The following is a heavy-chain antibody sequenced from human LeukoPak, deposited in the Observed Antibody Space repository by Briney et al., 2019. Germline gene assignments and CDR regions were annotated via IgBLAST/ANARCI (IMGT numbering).Heavy chain of an antibody. D-gene: IGHD3-10*01. V-gene: IGHV3-33*06. J-gene: IGHJ6*02. CDR1: GFTFSSYG. CDR3: AKGPYGLGIYYGMDV. Sequence: PGGSLRLSCAASGFTFSSYGMHWVRQAPGKGLEWVAVIWYDGSNKYYADSVKGRFTISRDNSKNTLYLQMNSLRAEDTAVYYCAKGPYGLGIYYGMDVWGQGTTVTV. CDR2: IWYDGSNK.